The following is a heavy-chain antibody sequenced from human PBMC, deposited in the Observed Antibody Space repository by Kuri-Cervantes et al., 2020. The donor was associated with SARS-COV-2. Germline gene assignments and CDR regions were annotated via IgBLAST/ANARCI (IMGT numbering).Heavy chain of an antibody. D-gene: IGHD4-23*01. J-gene: IGHJ4*02. CDR2: ISYDGSNQ. V-gene: IGHV3-30*01. CDR3: AKDLGATVVTHAYDY. CDR1: GFTFSSYA. Sequence: GESLKISCAASGFTFSSYAMHWVRQAPGKGLEWVAVISYDGSNQYYADSVKGRFTISRDNSKNSLYLQMNSLRTEDTALYYCAKDLGATVVTHAYDYWGQGTLVTVSS.